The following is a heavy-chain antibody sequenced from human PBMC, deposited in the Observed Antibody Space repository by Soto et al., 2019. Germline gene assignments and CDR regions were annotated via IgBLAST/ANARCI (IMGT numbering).Heavy chain of an antibody. D-gene: IGHD1-26*01. Sequence: EVQLLESGGGLVQPGGSLRLSCAASGFTFSSYVMSWVRQAPGKGLEWVSAISGSGGSTYYADSVKGRFTISRDNSKNTLYLQMNSLRAEDTAVYYCANWVGDGYRHYYFDYWGQGTLVTVSS. J-gene: IGHJ4*02. CDR1: GFTFSSYV. CDR2: ISGSGGST. V-gene: IGHV3-23*01. CDR3: ANWVGDGYRHYYFDY.